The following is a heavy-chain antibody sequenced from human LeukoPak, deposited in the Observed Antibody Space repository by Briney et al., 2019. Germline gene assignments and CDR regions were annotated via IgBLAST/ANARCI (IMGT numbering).Heavy chain of an antibody. V-gene: IGHV4-34*01. CDR1: GVSFSGYY. CDR2: INHSGST. Sequence: SETLSLTCAVYGVSFSGYYWSWIRQPPGKGLEWIGEINHSGSTNYNPSLKSRVTISVDTSKNQFSLKLSSVTAADTAVYYCARTPYDYGSGRRKYYFDYWGQGTLVTVSS. CDR3: ARTPYDYGSGRRKYYFDY. J-gene: IGHJ4*02. D-gene: IGHD3-10*01.